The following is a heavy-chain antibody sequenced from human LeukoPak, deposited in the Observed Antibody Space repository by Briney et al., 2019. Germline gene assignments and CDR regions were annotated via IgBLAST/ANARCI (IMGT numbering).Heavy chain of an antibody. V-gene: IGHV1-2*02. CDR2: INPNSGGT. J-gene: IGHJ4*02. CDR3: ARGINYGDYNDY. D-gene: IGHD4-17*01. Sequence: ASVKVSCKASGYTFTGYYMHWVRQAPGQGLEWLGWINPNSGGTNYAQKFQGRVTMTRDTSISTAYMELSRLRSDDTAVYYCARGINYGDYNDYWGQGTLVTVSS. CDR1: GYTFTGYY.